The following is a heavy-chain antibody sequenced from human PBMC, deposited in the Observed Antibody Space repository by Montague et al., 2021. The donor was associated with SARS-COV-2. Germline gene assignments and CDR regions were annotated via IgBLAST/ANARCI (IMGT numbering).Heavy chain of an antibody. V-gene: IGHV4-34*01. CDR1: GGSFSGYN. Sequence: SETLSLTCAVYGGSFSGYNWGWVRQSPGKGLEWIGQINDSGGTKYNPSLKSRVTMSLDTSKNQFSLKLSSVTAADTAVYYCARGVPGYWGQGTLVTVSS. J-gene: IGHJ4*02. CDR3: ARGVPGY. D-gene: IGHD4/OR15-4a*01. CDR2: INDSGGT.